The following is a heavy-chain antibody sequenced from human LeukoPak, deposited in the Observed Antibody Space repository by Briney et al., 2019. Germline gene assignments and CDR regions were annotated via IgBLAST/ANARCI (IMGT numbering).Heavy chain of an antibody. CDR2: IKEDGSEK. V-gene: IGHV3-7*01. D-gene: IGHD6-6*01. CDR3: TRDPRHFDS. CDR1: GFTFSSHW. J-gene: IGHJ5*01. Sequence: GGSLRLSCAASGFTFSSHWMSWVRQAPGKGLEWVATIKEDGSEKYYVDSVKGRFTISRDNAKNSLYLQMSSLRVEDTAVYYCTRDPRHFDSCGQGALVTVSS.